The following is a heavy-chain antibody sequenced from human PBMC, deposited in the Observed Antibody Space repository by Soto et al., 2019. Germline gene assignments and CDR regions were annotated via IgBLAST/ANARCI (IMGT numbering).Heavy chain of an antibody. CDR3: ARGTQGAGGWYFDL. V-gene: IGHV1-18*01. J-gene: IGHJ2*01. D-gene: IGHD3-10*01. CDR1: GYTLDNHA. CDR2: IGALLYNDAT. Sequence: QIQVVQSEVEVKRPGASVRISCKASGYTLDNHAITWVRQAPGQGLEWMGWIGALLYNDATNYARKFQGRRTMASNTSPNTVYMDLGSLRSDDTAIYYCARGTQGAGGWYFDLWGRGTLVVVSS.